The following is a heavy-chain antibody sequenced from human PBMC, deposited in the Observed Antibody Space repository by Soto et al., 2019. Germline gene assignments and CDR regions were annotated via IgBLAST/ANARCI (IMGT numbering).Heavy chain of an antibody. CDR3: ARRYDDGYYDFLYYFDY. CDR2: IYYSGST. D-gene: IGHD3-3*01. CDR1: GGSISSSSYY. Sequence: SETLSLTCTVSGGSISSSSYYWGWIRQPPGKGLEWIGSIYYSGSTYYNPSLKSRVTISVDTSKNQFSLKLSSVTAADTAVYYCARRYDDGYYDFLYYFDYWGQGTLVTVSS. J-gene: IGHJ4*02. V-gene: IGHV4-39*01.